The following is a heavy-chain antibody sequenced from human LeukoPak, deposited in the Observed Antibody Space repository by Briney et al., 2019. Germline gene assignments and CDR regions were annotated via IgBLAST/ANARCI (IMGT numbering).Heavy chain of an antibody. CDR2: INPNSGGT. D-gene: IGHD3-9*01. CDR1: GYTFTGYY. CDR3: ARVYYDILTGYPWFDY. J-gene: IGHJ4*02. V-gene: IGHV1-2*02. Sequence: ASVNVSCKASGYTFTGYYMHWVRQAPGQGLEWMGWINPNSGGTNYAQKFQGRVTMTRDTSISTAYMELSRLRSDDTAVYYCARVYYDILTGYPWFDYWGQGTLVTVSS.